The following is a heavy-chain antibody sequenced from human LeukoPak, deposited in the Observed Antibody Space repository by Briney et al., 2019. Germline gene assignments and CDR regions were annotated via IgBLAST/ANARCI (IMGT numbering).Heavy chain of an antibody. V-gene: IGHV1-18*01. Sequence: ASVKVSCKASGYTFTSYGISWVRQAPGQGLEWMGWISAYNGNTNYAQKLQGRVTMTTDTSTSTAYMELKSLRSDDTAVYYCARDRSYSYGQMAYYYYGMDVWAQGTTVTVSS. CDR2: ISAYNGNT. J-gene: IGHJ6*02. D-gene: IGHD5-18*01. CDR1: GYTFTSYG. CDR3: ARDRSYSYGQMAYYYYGMDV.